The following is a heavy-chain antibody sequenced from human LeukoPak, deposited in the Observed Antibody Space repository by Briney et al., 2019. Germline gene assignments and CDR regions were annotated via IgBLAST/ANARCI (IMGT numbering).Heavy chain of an antibody. J-gene: IGHJ4*02. D-gene: IGHD2-15*01. CDR3: TTEGYCSGGNCYSYDN. CDR1: EFTFSAYW. V-gene: IGHV3-15*01. CDR2: IKSKTDGGTT. Sequence: GGSLRLSCAASEFTFSAYWMHWVRQAPGKGLEWVGRIKSKTDGGTTDYAAPVKGRFTISRDDSKNKLFLQMNSLKTEDTAVYYCTTEGYCSGGNCYSYDNWGQGTLVTVSS.